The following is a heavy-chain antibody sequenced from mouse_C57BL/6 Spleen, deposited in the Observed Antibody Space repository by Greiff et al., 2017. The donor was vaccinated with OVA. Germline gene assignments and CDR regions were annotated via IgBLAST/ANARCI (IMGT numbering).Heavy chain of an antibody. J-gene: IGHJ3*01. CDR2: IDPSDSYT. D-gene: IGHD2-5*01. V-gene: IGHV1-69*01. CDR3: ASGSNAFAY. CDR1: GYTFTSYW. Sequence: VQLQQPGAELVMPGASVKLSCKASGYTFTSYWMHWVKQRPGQGLEWIGEIDPSDSYTNYNQKFKGKSTLTVDKSSSTAYMQLSSLTSEDSAVYYCASGSNAFAYWGQGTLVTVSA.